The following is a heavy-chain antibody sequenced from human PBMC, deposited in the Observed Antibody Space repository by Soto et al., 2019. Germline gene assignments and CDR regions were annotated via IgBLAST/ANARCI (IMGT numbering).Heavy chain of an antibody. CDR2: IYYSGST. CDR1: GGSISSYY. D-gene: IGHD3-3*01. Sequence: PSETLSLTCTVSGGSISSYYWSWIRQPPGKGLEWIGYIYYSGSTNYNPSLKSRVTLTRDMSTGTAYMELSSLRSEDTAVYYCAAVPVLRFLKWLPAYFDYWGQGTLVTVSS. J-gene: IGHJ4*02. CDR3: AAVPVLRFLKWLPAYFDY. V-gene: IGHV4-59*03.